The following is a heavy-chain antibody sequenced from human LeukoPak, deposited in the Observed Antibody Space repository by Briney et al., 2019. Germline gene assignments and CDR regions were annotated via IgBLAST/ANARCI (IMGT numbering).Heavy chain of an antibody. J-gene: IGHJ4*02. CDR1: GFTFSTYS. D-gene: IGHD5-12*01. V-gene: IGHV3-48*01. Sequence: GGSLRLSCAASGFTFSTYSMNWVRQAPGKGLEWVSYISSSTSTIYYADSVKGRFTISRDNAKNSLYLQMNSLRADDTAVYYCARGAYNSGGTLEIWGQGTLVTVSS. CDR2: ISSSTSTI. CDR3: ARGAYNSGGTLEI.